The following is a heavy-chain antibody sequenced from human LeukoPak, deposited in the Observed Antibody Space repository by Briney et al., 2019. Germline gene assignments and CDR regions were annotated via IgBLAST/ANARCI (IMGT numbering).Heavy chain of an antibody. CDR3: ARVGDKMGSFDY. J-gene: IGHJ4*02. Sequence: PSETLSLTCTVSGGSISSYYWSWIRQPPGKGLEWIGYIYYSGSTNYNPSLKSRVTISVDTSKNQFSLKLSSVTAADTAVYYCARVGDKMGSFDYWGQGTLVTVSS. CDR1: GGSISSYY. D-gene: IGHD3-16*01. V-gene: IGHV4-59*01. CDR2: IYYSGST.